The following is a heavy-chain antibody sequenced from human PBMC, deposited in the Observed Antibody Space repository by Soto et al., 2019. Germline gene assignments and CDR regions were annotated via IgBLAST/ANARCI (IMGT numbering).Heavy chain of an antibody. CDR1: GFMFGVYW. J-gene: IGHJ4*02. CDR3: AREFYGYYTYGPGDN. V-gene: IGHV3-7*01. D-gene: IGHD3-3*01. Sequence: EAQLVESGGGLVQPGGSLRLSCEASGFMFGVYWMSWVRQAPGKGLEWVANINDDGSERNYVDSVKGRFTISRDTPNNLLFLQMNSLRDEDTAVYYCAREFYGYYTYGPGDNWGQGILVTVSS. CDR2: INDDGSER.